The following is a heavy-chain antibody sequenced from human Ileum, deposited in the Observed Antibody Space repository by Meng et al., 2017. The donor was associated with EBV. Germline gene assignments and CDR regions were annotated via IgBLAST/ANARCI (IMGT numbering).Heavy chain of an antibody. J-gene: IGHJ4*02. CDR2: ISAYDGDT. CDR1: GYTFTSYG. CDR3: ARGPRRFWSGYRLYYFDN. Sequence: QVQLVQSGAEVKKPGASVKVACKASGYTFTSYGISWVRRAPGQGLEWMGWISAYDGDTKYAQNLQGRLTMTTDTSTSTAYMVLRSLRSDDTAVYYCARGPRRFWSGYRLYYFDNWGQGTLVTVSS. D-gene: IGHD3-3*01. V-gene: IGHV1-18*01.